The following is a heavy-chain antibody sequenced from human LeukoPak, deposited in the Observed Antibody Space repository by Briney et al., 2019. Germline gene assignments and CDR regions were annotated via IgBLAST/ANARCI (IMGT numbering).Heavy chain of an antibody. CDR2: TYTSGST. CDR1: GDSISSYY. J-gene: IGHJ3*02. V-gene: IGHV4-4*09. D-gene: IGHD3-10*01. CDR3: ASSIIRGVSYPGDAFDI. Sequence: SEALSLTCTVSGDSISSYYWSWIRQPPGKGLEWIGYTYTSGSTHYNPSLKSRVTVSVDMSENQFSLKLSSVTAADTAVYYCASSIIRGVSYPGDAFDIWGQGTMVTVSS.